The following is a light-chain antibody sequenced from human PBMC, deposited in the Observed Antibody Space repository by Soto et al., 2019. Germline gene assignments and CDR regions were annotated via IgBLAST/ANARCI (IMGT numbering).Light chain of an antibody. CDR1: NIGSKN. Sequence: SSELTQPLSVAVALGQTAMITCGGNNIGSKNVHWYQQKPGQAPVLVIYRDTNRPSGIPERFSGSNSGNTATLTISRGQAGDEADYYCQVWDSSTMVFGGGTKLTVL. CDR2: RDT. V-gene: IGLV3-9*01. J-gene: IGLJ2*01. CDR3: QVWDSSTMV.